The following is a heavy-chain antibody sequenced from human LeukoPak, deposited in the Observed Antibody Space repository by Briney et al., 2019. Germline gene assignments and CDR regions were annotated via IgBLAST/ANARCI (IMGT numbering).Heavy chain of an antibody. D-gene: IGHD3-22*01. CDR1: GYTFTTYI. V-gene: IGHV7-4-1*02. CDR2: INTNTGNP. J-gene: IGHJ4*02. CDR3: ARGPERTRYYDSSGYQIDY. Sequence: ASVKVSCKASGYTFTTYIMNRVRQAPGQGLEWMGWINTNTGNPTYAQGFTGRFVFSLDTSVSTAYLQISSLKAEDTAVYYCARGPERTRYYDSSGYQIDYWGQGTLVTVSS.